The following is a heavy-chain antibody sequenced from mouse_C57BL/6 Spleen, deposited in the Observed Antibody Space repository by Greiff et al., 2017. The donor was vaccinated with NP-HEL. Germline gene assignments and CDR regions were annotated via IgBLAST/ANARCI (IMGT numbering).Heavy chain of an antibody. Sequence: VKLMESGPELVKPGASVKISCKASGYAFSSSWMNWVKQRPGKGLEWIGRIYPGDGDTNYNGKFKGKATLTADKSSSTAYMQLSSLTSEDSAVYFCARGGYYYGSRNHFDYWGQGTTLTVSS. CDR3: ARGGYYYGSRNHFDY. D-gene: IGHD1-1*01. V-gene: IGHV1-82*01. CDR1: GYAFSSSW. CDR2: IYPGDGDT. J-gene: IGHJ2*01.